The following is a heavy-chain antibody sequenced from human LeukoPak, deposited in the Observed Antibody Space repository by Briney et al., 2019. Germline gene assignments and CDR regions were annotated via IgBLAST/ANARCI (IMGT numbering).Heavy chain of an antibody. Sequence: GGSLRLSCAASGFAVSSNYMSWVRQAPGKGLDWVSVIYSGGSTYYADSVKGRFTISRDNSKNTLYLQMNSLRAEDTAVYYCARSSDSSSWYDYWGQGTLVTVSS. D-gene: IGHD6-13*01. CDR2: IYSGGST. CDR3: ARSSDSSSWYDY. CDR1: GFAVSSNY. J-gene: IGHJ4*02. V-gene: IGHV3-53*01.